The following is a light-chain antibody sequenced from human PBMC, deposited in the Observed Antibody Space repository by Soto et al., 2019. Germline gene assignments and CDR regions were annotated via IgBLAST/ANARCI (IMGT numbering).Light chain of an antibody. CDR3: QQYGSSPGT. CDR1: QSVTSNY. Sequence: EIVLTQSPGTLSLSPGERATLSCRASQSVTSNYLAWYQQKPGQAPRLLIFGASIRDTGIPDSFSGSRSGTDFTLTISRLEPEDFAVYYCQQYGSSPGTFGQGTKVEIK. V-gene: IGKV3-20*01. J-gene: IGKJ1*01. CDR2: GAS.